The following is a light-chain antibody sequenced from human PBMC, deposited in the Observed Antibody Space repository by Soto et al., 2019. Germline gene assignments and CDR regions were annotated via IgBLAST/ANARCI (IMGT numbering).Light chain of an antibody. J-gene: IGKJ1*01. CDR3: QQCGSSPWT. Sequence: EIVLTQSPGTLSLSPGERATLSCRASQSVSSYYLAWYQQKPGQAPRLLIYAASRRATGIPDRFSGGGSGTDFTLTISRLEPEDFAVYYCQQCGSSPWTFGQGTKVEIK. CDR2: AAS. CDR1: QSVSSYY. V-gene: IGKV3-20*01.